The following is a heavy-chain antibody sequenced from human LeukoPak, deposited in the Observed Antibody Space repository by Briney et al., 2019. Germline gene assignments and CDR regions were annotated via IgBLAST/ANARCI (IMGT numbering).Heavy chain of an antibody. CDR1: GGSISSYY. CDR2: IYYSGST. V-gene: IGHV4-59*08. J-gene: IGHJ6*02. D-gene: IGHD3-16*01. Sequence: SETLSLTCTVSGGSISSYYWSWIRQPPGKGLEWIGYIYYSGSTNYNPSLKSRVTISVDASKNQFSLKLSSVTAADTAVYYCARGKTAYNYYYGMDVWGQGTTVTVSS. CDR3: ARGKTAYNYYYGMDV.